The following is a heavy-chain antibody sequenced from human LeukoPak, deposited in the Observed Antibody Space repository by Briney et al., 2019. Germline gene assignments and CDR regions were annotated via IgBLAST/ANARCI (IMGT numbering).Heavy chain of an antibody. CDR2: MNPNSGNT. Sequence: GASVKVSCKASGYTFTSYDINWVRQATGQGLEWMGWMNPNSGNTDYAQKFQGRVTMTRNTSISTAYMELSSLRSEDTAVYYCARRPQWLVDVPISSHDYWGQGTLVTVSS. CDR1: GYTFTSYD. CDR3: ARRPQWLVDVPISSHDY. J-gene: IGHJ4*02. V-gene: IGHV1-8*01. D-gene: IGHD6-19*01.